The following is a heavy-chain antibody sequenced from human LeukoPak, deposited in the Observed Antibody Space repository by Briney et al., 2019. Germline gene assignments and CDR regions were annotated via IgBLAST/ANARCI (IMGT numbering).Heavy chain of an antibody. Sequence: QPGGSLRLSCGASGFTFSRNVIHWVRQAPGKGLEWVAFIRYDGSNKYYADSVKGRFTISRDNSKNTLYLQMNSLRAEDTAVYYCAKVRYEGEDYYDSSGYYWVYFDYWGQGTLVTVSS. J-gene: IGHJ4*02. D-gene: IGHD3-22*01. CDR1: GFTFSRNV. CDR2: IRYDGSNK. V-gene: IGHV3-30*02. CDR3: AKVRYEGEDYYDSSGYYWVYFDY.